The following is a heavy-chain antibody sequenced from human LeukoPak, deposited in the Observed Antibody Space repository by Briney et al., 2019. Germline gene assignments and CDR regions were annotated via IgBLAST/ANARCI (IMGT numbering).Heavy chain of an antibody. J-gene: IGHJ4*02. V-gene: IGHV1-69*05. CDR2: IIPIFGTA. CDR1: GDTFSSYA. Sequence: SVKVSCKASGDTFSSYAISWVRQAPGQGLEWMGGIIPIFGTANYAQKFQGRVTITTDESTSTAYMELSSLRSEDTAVYYCARVFRAGSSWYNYFDYWGQGTLVTVSS. D-gene: IGHD6-13*01. CDR3: ARVFRAGSSWYNYFDY.